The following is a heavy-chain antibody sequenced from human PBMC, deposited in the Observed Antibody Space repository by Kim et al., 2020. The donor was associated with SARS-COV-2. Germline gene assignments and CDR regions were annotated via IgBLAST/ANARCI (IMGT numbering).Heavy chain of an antibody. V-gene: IGHV3-33*01. CDR2: IWYDGSNK. D-gene: IGHD6-13*01. CDR1: GFTFSSYG. J-gene: IGHJ6*02. Sequence: GGSLRLSCAASGFTFSSYGMHWVRQAPGKGLEWVAVIWYDGSNKYYADSVKGRFTISRDNSKNTLYLQMNSLRAEDTAVYYCARDPYIGAAAGKRYYYGMDVWGQGTTVTVSS. CDR3: ARDPYIGAAAGKRYYYGMDV.